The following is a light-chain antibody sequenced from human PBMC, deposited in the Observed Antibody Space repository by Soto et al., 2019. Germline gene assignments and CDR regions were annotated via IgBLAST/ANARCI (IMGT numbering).Light chain of an antibody. J-gene: IGLJ2*01. V-gene: IGLV2-14*01. CDR1: SSDVGGYNY. Sequence: QSALTQPASVSGSPGQSITISCTGTSSDVGGYNYVSWYQQHPGKAPKHMIYGVTNRPSGVSNRFSGSKSGNTASLTISGLQAEYEADYCCSSYTSSTTLSVVFGGGTKLTVL. CDR3: SSYTSSTTLSVV. CDR2: GVT.